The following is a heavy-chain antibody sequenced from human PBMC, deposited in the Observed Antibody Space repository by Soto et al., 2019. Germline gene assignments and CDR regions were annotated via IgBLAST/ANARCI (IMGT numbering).Heavy chain of an antibody. Sequence: TSETLSLTCTVSGGSISSYYWRWIRQPPGKGLEWIGEISQSGNTNYSPSPKSRVSISIDTSMKQFSLNLAPVSAADTAVYYCARAPKVSGSSQTRPDFWGQGTLVTVSS. CDR3: ARAPKVSGSSQTRPDF. CDR2: ISQSGNT. V-gene: IGHV4-34*01. CDR1: GGSISSYY. J-gene: IGHJ4*02. D-gene: IGHD6-6*01.